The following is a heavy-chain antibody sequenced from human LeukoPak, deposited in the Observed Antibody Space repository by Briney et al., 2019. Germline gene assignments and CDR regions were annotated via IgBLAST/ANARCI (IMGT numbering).Heavy chain of an antibody. Sequence: ASVKVSCKASGYTFTSYGISWVRQAPGQGLEWMGWISAYNGNTNYAQKLQGRVTMTTDTSTSTAYMELRSLRSDDTAVYYCARDRSLLRPLNYYYYMDVWGKGTTVTVSS. V-gene: IGHV1-18*01. CDR3: ARDRSLLRPLNYYYYMDV. J-gene: IGHJ6*03. CDR2: ISAYNGNT. D-gene: IGHD1-26*01. CDR1: GYTFTSYG.